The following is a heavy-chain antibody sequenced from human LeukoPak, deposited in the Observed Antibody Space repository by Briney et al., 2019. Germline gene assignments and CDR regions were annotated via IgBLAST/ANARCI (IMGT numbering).Heavy chain of an antibody. V-gene: IGHV1-18*01. CDR2: VSGYNGNT. D-gene: IGHD6-19*01. CDR3: ARDLKRGYSSGRYSWGTGSSNDY. Sequence: ASVKVSCKASGYTFTSYGISWVRQAPGQGLEWMGWVSGYNGNTNYAQKLQGRVTMTTDTSTSTAYMELRSLRSDDTAVYYCARDLKRGYSSGRYSWGTGSSNDYWGQGTLVTVSS. J-gene: IGHJ4*02. CDR1: GYTFTSYG.